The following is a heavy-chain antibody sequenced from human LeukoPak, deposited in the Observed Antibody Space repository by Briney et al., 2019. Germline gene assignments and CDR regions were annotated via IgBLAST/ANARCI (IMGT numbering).Heavy chain of an antibody. V-gene: IGHV1-8*01. CDR1: GYTFTSYD. CDR3: AREMGQWLGFGDYYYGMNV. CDR2: MNPNSGNT. J-gene: IGHJ6*02. Sequence: WASVKVSCKASGYTFTSYDINWVRQATGQGLEWMGWMNPNSGNTGYAQKFQGRVTMTRNTSISTAYMELSSLRSEDTAVYYCAREMGQWLGFGDYYYGMNVWGQGTTVTVSS. D-gene: IGHD6-19*01.